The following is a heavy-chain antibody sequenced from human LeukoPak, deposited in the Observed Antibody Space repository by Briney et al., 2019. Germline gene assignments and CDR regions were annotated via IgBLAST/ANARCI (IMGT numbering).Heavy chain of an antibody. J-gene: IGHJ3*02. CDR2: ISWNSGSI. CDR1: GFTFDDYA. CDR3: AKDLGSSSWYDAFDI. Sequence: PGRSLRLSCAASGFTFDDYAMHWVRQAPGKGLEWVSGISWNSGSIGYADSAKGRFTISRDNAKNSLYLQMNSLRAEDTALYYCAKDLGSSSWYDAFDIWGQGTMVTVSS. V-gene: IGHV3-9*01. D-gene: IGHD6-13*01.